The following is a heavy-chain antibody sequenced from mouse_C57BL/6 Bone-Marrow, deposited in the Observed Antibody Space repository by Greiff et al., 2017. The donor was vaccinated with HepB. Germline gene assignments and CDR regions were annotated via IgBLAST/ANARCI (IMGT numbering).Heavy chain of an antibody. CDR3: ARSTLYYGSSSWFAY. J-gene: IGHJ3*01. CDR2: IDPSDSYT. D-gene: IGHD1-1*01. Sequence: QVQLQHPGAELVMPGASVKLSCKASGYTFTSYWMHWVKQRPGQGLEWIGEIDPSDSYTNYNQKFKGKSTLTVDKSSSTAYMQLSSLTSEDSAVYYCARSTLYYGSSSWFAYWGQGTLVTVSA. CDR1: GYTFTSYW. V-gene: IGHV1-69*01.